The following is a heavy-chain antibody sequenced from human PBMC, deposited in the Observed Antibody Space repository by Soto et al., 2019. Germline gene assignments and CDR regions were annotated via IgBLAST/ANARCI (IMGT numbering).Heavy chain of an antibody. Sequence: ETLSLTCTVSGASISSRDHYWGWIRQTPGKGLEWIGNIDYNGVTYYNPSLKSRVTVSKDTSKNQFSLKVASVTAADTAIYYCGRVMIGTSRHTDSDYWGQGTQVTVSS. V-gene: IGHV4-39*01. J-gene: IGHJ4*02. CDR2: IDYNGVT. CDR1: GASISSRDHY. D-gene: IGHD2-8*01. CDR3: GRVMIGTSRHTDSDY.